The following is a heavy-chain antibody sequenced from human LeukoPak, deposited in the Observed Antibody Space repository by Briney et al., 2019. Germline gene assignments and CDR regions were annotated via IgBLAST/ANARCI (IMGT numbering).Heavy chain of an antibody. Sequence: GGSLRLSCAASGFTFSTYAVNWVRQAPGKGLEWVSTISGSGGSTYYADSVKGRFTISRDNSKNTLYLQMNSLRAEDTAVFYCAKEPLGYSYGYFDYWGQGTLVTVSS. CDR2: ISGSGGST. CDR1: GFTFSTYA. D-gene: IGHD5-18*01. V-gene: IGHV3-23*01. CDR3: AKEPLGYSYGYFDY. J-gene: IGHJ4*02.